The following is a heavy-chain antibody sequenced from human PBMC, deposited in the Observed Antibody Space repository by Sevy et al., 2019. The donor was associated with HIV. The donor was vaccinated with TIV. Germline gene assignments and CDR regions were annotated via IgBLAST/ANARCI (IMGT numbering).Heavy chain of an antibody. V-gene: IGHV1-69*13. Sequence: ASLKVSCKASGGTFSSYAISWVRQAPGQGLEWMGRIIPIFGTANYAQKFQGRVTITADESTSTAYMELSSLRSEDTAVYYCAREGCGGDCYSGYYYMDVWGKGTTVTVSS. CDR2: IIPIFGTA. D-gene: IGHD2-21*02. CDR1: GGTFSSYA. J-gene: IGHJ6*03. CDR3: AREGCGGDCYSGYYYMDV.